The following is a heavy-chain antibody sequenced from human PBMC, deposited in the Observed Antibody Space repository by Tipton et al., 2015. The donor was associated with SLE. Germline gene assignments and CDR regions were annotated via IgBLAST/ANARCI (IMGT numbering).Heavy chain of an antibody. D-gene: IGHD6-6*01. CDR1: GGSISSSSYY. V-gene: IGHV4-39*07. J-gene: IGHJ3*02. CDR2: IYYSGST. CDR3: ARELLQLVAFDI. Sequence: TLSLTCTVSGGSISSSSYYWGWIRQPPGKGLEWIGSIYYSGSTYYNPSLKSRVTISVDTSKNQFSLKLSSVTAADTAVYYCARELLQLVAFDIWGQGTMVTVSS.